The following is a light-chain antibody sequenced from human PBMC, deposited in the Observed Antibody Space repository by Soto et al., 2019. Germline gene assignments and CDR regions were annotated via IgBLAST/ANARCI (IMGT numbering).Light chain of an antibody. CDR2: GNS. Sequence: QSVLTQPPSVSGAPGQRVTISCTGSSSNIGAGYDVHWYQQLPGTVPKLLIYGNSNRPSGVPDRFSGSKSGTSASLAITGHQAEDEADYYCQTYDSRLSAVVFGGGTKLPVL. CDR3: QTYDSRLSAVV. CDR1: SSNIGAGYD. V-gene: IGLV1-40*01. J-gene: IGLJ2*01.